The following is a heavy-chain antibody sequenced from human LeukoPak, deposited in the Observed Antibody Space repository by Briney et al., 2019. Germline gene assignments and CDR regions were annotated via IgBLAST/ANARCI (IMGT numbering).Heavy chain of an antibody. D-gene: IGHD3-10*01. J-gene: IGHJ4*02. CDR2: ISGSGGST. CDR3: AKSRMVRGVIFDY. Sequence: QAGGSLRLSCAASGFTFSSYAMSWVRQAPGKGLEWVSAISGSGGSTYYADSVKGRFTISRDNSKNTLYLQMNNLRAEDTAVYYCAKSRMVRGVIFDYWGQGTLVTVSS. V-gene: IGHV3-23*01. CDR1: GFTFSSYA.